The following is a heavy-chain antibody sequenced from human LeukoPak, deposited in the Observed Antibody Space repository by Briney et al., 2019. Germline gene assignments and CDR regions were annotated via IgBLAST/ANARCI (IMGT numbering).Heavy chain of an antibody. Sequence: PGGSLRLSCAASGFTFSSYWMSWVRQAPGKGLEWVANINQDGSEKYYVDSVKGRFTISRDNAKNSLYLQMNSLRAEDTAVYYCARGRRVFWFGEYRSFYFDYWGQGTLVTVSS. CDR2: INQDGSEK. CDR1: GFTFSSYW. D-gene: IGHD3-10*01. J-gene: IGHJ4*02. V-gene: IGHV3-7*03. CDR3: ARGRRVFWFGEYRSFYFDY.